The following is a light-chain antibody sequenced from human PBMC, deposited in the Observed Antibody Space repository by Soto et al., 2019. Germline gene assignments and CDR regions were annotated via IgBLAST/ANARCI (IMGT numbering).Light chain of an antibody. Sequence: IVLTQSPGTLSLSPGERATLSCRASQTVNSNYFAWYQQKPGRAPRLLIYGISDRATGIPDRFSGSGSGTDFTLTISRLEPEDFAVYYCVQYGSSPRTFGQGTKVDIK. CDR1: QTVNSNY. CDR3: VQYGSSPRT. V-gene: IGKV3-20*01. CDR2: GIS. J-gene: IGKJ1*01.